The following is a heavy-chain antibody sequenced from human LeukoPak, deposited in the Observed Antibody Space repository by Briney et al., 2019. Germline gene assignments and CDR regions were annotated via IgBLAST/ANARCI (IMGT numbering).Heavy chain of an antibody. J-gene: IGHJ3*02. Sequence: PSETLSLTCTVSGDSISSNSYYWGWIRQPPGKGLEWIGSIYYSGASYYNPSLKSRVIISVDTSKNQFSLKLSSVTAADTAVFYCARHYYDSSGYYLEGFDIWGQGTMVTVSS. D-gene: IGHD3-22*01. CDR3: ARHYYDSSGYYLEGFDI. V-gene: IGHV4-39*01. CDR1: GDSISSNSYY. CDR2: IYYSGAS.